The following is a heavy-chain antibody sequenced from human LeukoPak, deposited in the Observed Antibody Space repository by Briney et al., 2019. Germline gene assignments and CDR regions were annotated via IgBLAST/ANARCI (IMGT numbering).Heavy chain of an antibody. J-gene: IGHJ6*03. V-gene: IGHV3-66*01. CDR1: GFTVSSNY. Sequence: GGSLRLSCAASGFTVSSNYMSWVRQAPGKGLEWVSVIYSGGSTYYADSVKGRFTISRDNSKNTLYLQMNSLRAEDTAVYYCAKDQKRGYSYGYLFYYYYMDVWGKGTTVTISS. CDR3: AKDQKRGYSYGYLFYYYYMDV. D-gene: IGHD5-18*01. CDR2: IYSGGST.